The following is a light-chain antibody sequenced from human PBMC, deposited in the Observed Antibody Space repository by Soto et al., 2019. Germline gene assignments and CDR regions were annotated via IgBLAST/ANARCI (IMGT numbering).Light chain of an antibody. V-gene: IGKV3-11*01. CDR2: DAS. J-gene: IGKJ1*01. Sequence: EIVWTRSPASMSLSPGERATLSCRASETVSSYLAWYQQKPGQAPRLLIYDASNRANGIPARFSGSGSGTDFTLTISSLEPEDFAVYYCQQRPNSLRPLGQGTQVDIQ. CDR1: ETVSSY. CDR3: QQRPNSLRP.